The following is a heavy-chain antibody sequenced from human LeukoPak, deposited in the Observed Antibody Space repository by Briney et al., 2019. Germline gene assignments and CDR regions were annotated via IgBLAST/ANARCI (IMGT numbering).Heavy chain of an antibody. CDR1: GFTFSSYG. Sequence: PGRSLRLSCAASGFTFSSYGMHWVRQAPGKGLEWVAVIWYDGSNKYYADSVKGRFTISRDNSKNTLYLQMNSLRAEDTAVYYCARSSHTRYFDWEFISERGYYFDYWVQGTLVTVSS. V-gene: IGHV3-33*01. CDR2: IWYDGSNK. D-gene: IGHD3-9*01. CDR3: ARSSHTRYFDWEFISERGYYFDY. J-gene: IGHJ4*02.